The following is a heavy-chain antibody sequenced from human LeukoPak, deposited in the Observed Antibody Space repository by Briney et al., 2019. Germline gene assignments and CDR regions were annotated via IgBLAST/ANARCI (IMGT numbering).Heavy chain of an antibody. CDR2: IYTSGST. CDR1: NYSISSGSYY. Sequence: SETLSLTCTVSNYSISSGSYYWNWIRQPAGKGLEWIGRIYTSGSTNYNPSLKSRVTISVDTSKNQFSLKLSSVTAADTAVYYCARAGREQLVSYFDYWGQGTLVTVSS. J-gene: IGHJ4*02. D-gene: IGHD6-6*01. CDR3: ARAGREQLVSYFDY. V-gene: IGHV4-61*02.